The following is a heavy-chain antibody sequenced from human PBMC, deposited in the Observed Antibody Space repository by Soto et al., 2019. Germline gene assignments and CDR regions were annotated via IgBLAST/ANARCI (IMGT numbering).Heavy chain of an antibody. Sequence: SVKVSCKASGGTFSSYTISWVRQAPGQGLEWIGRIIPILGIANYAQKFQGRVTITADKSTSTAYMELSSLRSEDTAVYYCAADLGHFWSGYLDVWGQGTTVTVSS. CDR3: AADLGHFWSGYLDV. CDR2: IIPILGIA. J-gene: IGHJ6*02. V-gene: IGHV1-69*02. CDR1: GGTFSSYT. D-gene: IGHD3-3*02.